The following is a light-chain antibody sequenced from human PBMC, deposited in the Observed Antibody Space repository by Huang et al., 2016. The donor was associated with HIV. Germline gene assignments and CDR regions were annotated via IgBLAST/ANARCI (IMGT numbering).Light chain of an antibody. CDR2: DAS. CDR3: QQYYSSPPA. Sequence: DIQMTQSPSSLSASVGDRVTITCRTSEGITNSLAWYQQKTGKAPSLLLSDASRLESGVPSRFSGSVSGTDYTLTLSSLQPEDFATYYCQQYYSSPPAFGQGTKLEIK. V-gene: IGKV1-NL1*01. CDR1: EGITNS. J-gene: IGKJ2*01.